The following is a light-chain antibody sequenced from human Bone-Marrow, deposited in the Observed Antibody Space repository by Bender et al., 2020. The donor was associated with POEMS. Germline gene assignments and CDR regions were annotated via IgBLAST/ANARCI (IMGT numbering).Light chain of an antibody. CDR3: CSYAGSTTWV. CDR2: DVG. V-gene: IGLV2-8*01. J-gene: IGLJ3*02. Sequence: QSALTQPPSASGSPGQSVTISCTGTSSDVGGYKYVSWYQQHPGKVPKLIIYDVGERPSGVSNRFSGSKSGNTASLTISGLQAEDGADYYCCSYAGSTTWVFGGGTKLTVL. CDR1: SSDVGGYKY.